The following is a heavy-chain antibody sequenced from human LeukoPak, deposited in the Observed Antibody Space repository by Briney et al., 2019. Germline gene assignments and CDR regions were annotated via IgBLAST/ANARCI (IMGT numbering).Heavy chain of an antibody. CDR1: GFSFVSFG. D-gene: IGHD1-26*01. V-gene: IGHV1-18*01. Sequence: GAPVKVSCNAFGFSFVSFGFNWVRQAPGQGLEWMGWISGYNGHTRYEQKFHDRVTMTTDSSTSTVYMELRSLRYDDTALYYCARGTWEAAATPHSFDTWGQGTLVLVSS. CDR3: ARGTWEAAATPHSFDT. CDR2: ISGYNGHT. J-gene: IGHJ4*02.